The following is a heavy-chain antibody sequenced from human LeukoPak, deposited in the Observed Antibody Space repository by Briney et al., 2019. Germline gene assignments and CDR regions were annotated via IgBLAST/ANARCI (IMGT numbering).Heavy chain of an antibody. CDR2: INTDGSGT. CDR1: GFTFSSYW. V-gene: IGHV3-74*01. D-gene: IGHD3-10*01. Sequence: GGSLRLSCAVSGFTFSSYWMHWVRQAPGKGLVWVSGINTDGSGTFYADSVKGRFTISRDNAKKTLYLQMNSLRADDTAVYYCARDSGYGYFDLWGRGTLVTVSS. J-gene: IGHJ2*01. CDR3: ARDSGYGYFDL.